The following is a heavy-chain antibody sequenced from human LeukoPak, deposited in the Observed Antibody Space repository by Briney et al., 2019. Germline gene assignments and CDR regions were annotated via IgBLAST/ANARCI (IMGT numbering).Heavy chain of an antibody. J-gene: IGHJ1*01. CDR2: INHSGST. CDR3: ARGRYCSSTSCYDFQH. D-gene: IGHD2-2*01. V-gene: IGHV4-34*01. Sequence: SETLSLTCAVYGVSFSGYYWSWIRQPPGKGLEWIGEINHSGSTNYNPSLKSRVTISVDTSKNQFSLKLSSVTAADTAVYYCARGRYCSSTSCYDFQHWGQGTLVTVSS. CDR1: GVSFSGYY.